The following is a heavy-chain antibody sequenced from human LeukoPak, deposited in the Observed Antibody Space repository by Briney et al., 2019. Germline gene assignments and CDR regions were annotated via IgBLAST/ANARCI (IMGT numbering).Heavy chain of an antibody. CDR3: ARGRFRWELEIRDFDY. CDR1: GYTFTSYD. D-gene: IGHD1-26*01. CDR2: VNPNSGNT. Sequence: ASVKVSCKSSGYTFTSYDINWVRQATGQGLEWMGWVNPNSGNTGYAQTFQGRATMTTNTSISTAYMELSSLRSEDTAVYYCARGRFRWELEIRDFDYWGQGTLVTVSS. V-gene: IGHV1-8*01. J-gene: IGHJ4*02.